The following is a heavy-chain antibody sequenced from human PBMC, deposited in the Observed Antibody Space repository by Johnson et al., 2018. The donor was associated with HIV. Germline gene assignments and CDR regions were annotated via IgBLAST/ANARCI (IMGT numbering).Heavy chain of an antibody. Sequence: QVQLVESGGGLVQPGGSLRLSCAASGFSFSTYAMHWVRQAPGKGLEWVAVISYDGSNEYYADSVKGRFTISRDNAKNSLYLQMNSLRAEDTALYYCAKDMGRYSSSSAAFDIWGQGTMVTVSS. CDR3: AKDMGRYSSSSAAFDI. CDR1: GFSFSTYA. CDR2: ISYDGSNE. J-gene: IGHJ3*02. V-gene: IGHV3-30*04. D-gene: IGHD6-6*01.